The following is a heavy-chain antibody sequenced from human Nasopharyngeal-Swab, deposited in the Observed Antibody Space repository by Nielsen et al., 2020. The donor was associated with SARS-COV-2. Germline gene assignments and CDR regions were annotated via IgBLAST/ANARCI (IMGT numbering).Heavy chain of an antibody. D-gene: IGHD5-12*01. CDR2: IWSDGKTT. CDR1: GFSFNNHG. V-gene: IGHV3-33*01. Sequence: GESLKISCAASGFSFNNHGMHWVRQAPGKGLEWVAVIWSDGKTTKYADSVKGRLTISRDKSRNTLYLQMNNLRVDDTAIYYCAREGPYSGTNVFDIWGQGTMVTVSS. J-gene: IGHJ3*02. CDR3: AREGPYSGTNVFDI.